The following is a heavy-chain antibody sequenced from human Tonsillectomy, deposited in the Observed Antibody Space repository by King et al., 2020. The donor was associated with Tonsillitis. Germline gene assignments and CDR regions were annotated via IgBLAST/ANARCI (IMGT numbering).Heavy chain of an antibody. D-gene: IGHD3-16*01. J-gene: IGHJ4*02. CDR2: MYTNGGT. V-gene: IGHV4-61*02. Sequence: VQLQESGPGLVKPSQTLSLTCSVSGESIRSGRHYGRWIRQPAGKGLGWIGRMYTNGGTTYNPPLTSRVTISLDTSKNQFSLYLTSVTATDTAVYYCAAGQQPMGLDCWGQGTLVTVSS. CDR1: GESIRSGRHY. CDR3: AAGQQPMGLDC.